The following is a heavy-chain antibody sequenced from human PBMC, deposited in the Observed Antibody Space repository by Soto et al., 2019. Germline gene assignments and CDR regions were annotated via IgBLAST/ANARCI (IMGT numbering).Heavy chain of an antibody. Sequence: QVQLQESGPGLVKPSETLSLTCTVSGGSISSYYWSWIRQPPGKGLEWIGYIYYSGSTNYNPSLKSRVTLSVDTSKNQFSLKLSSVTAADTAVYYCARGDYYDSSGPIDYWGQGTLVTVSS. CDR1: GGSISSYY. J-gene: IGHJ4*02. CDR2: IYYSGST. CDR3: ARGDYYDSSGPIDY. V-gene: IGHV4-59*01. D-gene: IGHD3-22*01.